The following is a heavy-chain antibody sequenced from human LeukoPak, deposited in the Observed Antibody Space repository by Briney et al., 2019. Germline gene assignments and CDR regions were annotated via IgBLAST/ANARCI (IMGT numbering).Heavy chain of an antibody. CDR1: GGTFNNYA. CDR3: AREMATTSFDY. V-gene: IGHV1-69*01. CDR2: IIPIFGPA. D-gene: IGHD5-24*01. Sequence: GASVKVSCKASGGTFNNYAINWVRQAPGQGLEWMGGIIPIFGPAKYAQKFQGRVTIDADDSTGTAYMELSSLRSDDTAVYCCAREMATTSFDYWGQGTLVTVSS. J-gene: IGHJ4*02.